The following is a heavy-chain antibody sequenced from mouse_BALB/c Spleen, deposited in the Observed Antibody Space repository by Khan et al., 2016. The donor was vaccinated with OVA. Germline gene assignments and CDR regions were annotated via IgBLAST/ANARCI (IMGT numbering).Heavy chain of an antibody. CDR2: INPSNGYT. V-gene: IGHV1-4*01. CDR3: ARDCQYHGSRGALDY. Sequence: QVQLQQSGAELARPGASVKMSCKASGYTFTSYSMHWIKQRPGQGLEWIGNINPSNGYTNHNQKFRDKATLTADKSSSTAYMPLSSLTSADSAVYYCARDCQYHGSRGALDYWGQGTSVTVSS. D-gene: IGHD1-1*01. J-gene: IGHJ4*01. CDR1: GYTFTSYS.